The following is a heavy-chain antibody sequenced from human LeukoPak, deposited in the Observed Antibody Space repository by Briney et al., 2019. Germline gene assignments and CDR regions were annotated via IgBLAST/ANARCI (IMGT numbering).Heavy chain of an antibody. V-gene: IGHV4-59*12. Sequence: SETLSLTCTVSGGSISSYYWSWIRQPPGKGLEWIGYIYYSGSTNYNPSLKSRVTISVDTSKNQFSLKLSSVTAADTAVYYCARNEFEAFDIWGQGTMVTVSS. D-gene: IGHD1-1*01. CDR2: IYYSGST. CDR3: ARNEFEAFDI. CDR1: GGSISSYY. J-gene: IGHJ3*02.